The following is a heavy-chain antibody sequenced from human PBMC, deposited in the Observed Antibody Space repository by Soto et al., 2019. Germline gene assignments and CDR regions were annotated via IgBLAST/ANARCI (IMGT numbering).Heavy chain of an antibody. CDR1: GYTFTNYG. D-gene: IGHD3-10*01. V-gene: IGHV1-18*01. CDR2: ISHWGKT. Sequence: ASVKVSCKASGYTFTNYGITWVRQAPGQGLEWMGWISHWGKTDYAQKFQGRVTMTTDSSASTAFMELRSLRSDDTAMYFCARDLDGSGSYYTDYWGQGTLVTVSS. CDR3: ARDLDGSGSYYTDY. J-gene: IGHJ4*02.